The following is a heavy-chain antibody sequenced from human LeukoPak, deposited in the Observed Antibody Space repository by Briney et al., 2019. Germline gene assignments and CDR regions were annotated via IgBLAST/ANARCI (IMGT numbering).Heavy chain of an antibody. CDR2: MNPNSGNT. Sequence: ASVKVSCKASGYTFTSYDVNWVRQATGQGLEWVGWMNPNSGNTGYAQKFQGRVTMTRNTSKSTAYMELSSLRSDDTAVYYCARAPQPVYYDILTGYPESWFDPWGQGTLVTVSS. D-gene: IGHD3-9*01. V-gene: IGHV1-8*01. J-gene: IGHJ5*02. CDR3: ARAPQPVYYDILTGYPESWFDP. CDR1: GYTFTSYD.